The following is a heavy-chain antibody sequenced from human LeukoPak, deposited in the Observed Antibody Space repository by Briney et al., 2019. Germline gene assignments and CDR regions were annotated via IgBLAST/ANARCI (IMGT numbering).Heavy chain of an antibody. CDR1: GFTFSNNW. V-gene: IGHV3-48*01. Sequence: GGSLRLSCAASGFTFSNNWMTWVRQAPGKGLEWVSYISSSGSTIYYADSVKGRFTISRDNSKNTPYLQMNSLRAEDTAVYYCARNYDFWSGYQEPFDYWGQGTLVTVSS. CDR3: ARNYDFWSGYQEPFDY. D-gene: IGHD3-3*01. CDR2: ISSSGSTI. J-gene: IGHJ4*02.